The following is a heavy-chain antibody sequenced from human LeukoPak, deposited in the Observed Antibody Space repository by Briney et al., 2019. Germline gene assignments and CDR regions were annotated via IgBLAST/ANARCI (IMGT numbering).Heavy chain of an antibody. D-gene: IGHD2-2*01. CDR3: ARHQTTSGYCSRTSCYGKVRGAFDI. J-gene: IGHJ3*02. CDR2: IYYSGST. CDR1: GGSISSSSYY. Sequence: SETLSLTCTVSGGSISSSSYYWGWIRQPPGKGLEWIGSIYYSGSTYYNPSLKSRVTISVDTSKNQFSLKLSSVTAADTAVYYCARHQTTSGYCSRTSCYGKVRGAFDIWGQGTMVTVSS. V-gene: IGHV4-39*01.